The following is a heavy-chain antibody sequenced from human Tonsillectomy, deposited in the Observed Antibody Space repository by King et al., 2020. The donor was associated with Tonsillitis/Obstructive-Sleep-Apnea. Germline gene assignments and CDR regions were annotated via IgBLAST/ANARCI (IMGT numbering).Heavy chain of an antibody. V-gene: IGHV4-39*01. CDR1: GDSTSNTNYY. CDR2: IYYSGRT. Sequence: QLQESGPGLVKPSETLSLTCTVSGDSTSNTNYYWGWIRQPPGKGLEWIASIYYSGRTYYNPSLKSRVTISVDTSKNQFSLKLTSLTAADTAVYYCASERWSQDYYYYYYMDVWAKGTTVTVSS. D-gene: IGHD6-13*01. CDR3: ASERWSQDYYYYYYMDV. J-gene: IGHJ6*03.